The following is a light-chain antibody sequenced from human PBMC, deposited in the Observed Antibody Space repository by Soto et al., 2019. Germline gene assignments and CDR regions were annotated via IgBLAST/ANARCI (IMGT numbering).Light chain of an antibody. Sequence: DIQMTQSPSSVSASVGDRVTITCRASQGISSWLAWYQQKPGKAPKLLIYAASSLQSGVPSRFSGSGSGTXXXXXXXXXXXEDFAXYYXQQTNSFPLTFGGGTKVEIK. CDR3: QQTNSFPLT. V-gene: IGKV1-12*01. CDR2: AAS. CDR1: QGISSW. J-gene: IGKJ4*01.